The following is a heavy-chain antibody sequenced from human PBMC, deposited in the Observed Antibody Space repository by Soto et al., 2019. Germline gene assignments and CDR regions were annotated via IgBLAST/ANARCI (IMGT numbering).Heavy chain of an antibody. Sequence: GGSLRLSCAASGFTFSSYGMHWVRQAPGKGLEWVAVISYDGSNKYYADSVKGRFTISRDNSKNTLYLQMNSLRAEDTAVYYCAKDDYGGTAYYYYGMDVWGQGTTVTVSS. CDR2: ISYDGSNK. D-gene: IGHD4-17*01. V-gene: IGHV3-30*18. CDR3: AKDDYGGTAYYYYGMDV. J-gene: IGHJ6*02. CDR1: GFTFSSYG.